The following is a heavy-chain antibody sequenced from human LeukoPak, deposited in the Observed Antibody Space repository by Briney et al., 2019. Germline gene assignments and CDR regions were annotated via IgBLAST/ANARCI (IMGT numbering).Heavy chain of an antibody. V-gene: IGHV4-61*02. CDR1: GGSISSSTYY. CDR2: IYTSGST. CDR3: ARVGPGQQLKAFDI. D-gene: IGHD6-13*01. Sequence: SETLSLTFTVSGGSISSSTYYWGWSRQPAGKGLAWIGRIYTSGSTNYNPSLKSRVTMSVDTSKIQFSLKLSSVTAADTAVYYCARVGPGQQLKAFDIWGQGTMVTVSS. J-gene: IGHJ3*02.